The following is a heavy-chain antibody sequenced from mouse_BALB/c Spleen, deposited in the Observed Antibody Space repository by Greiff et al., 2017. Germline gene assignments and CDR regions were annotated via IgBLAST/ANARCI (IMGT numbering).Heavy chain of an antibody. CDR3: ARTGTDYAMDY. V-gene: IGHV1S81*02. CDR1: GYTFTSYW. D-gene: IGHD4-1*01. J-gene: IGHJ4*01. CDR2: INPSNGRT. Sequence: QVQLQQSGAELVKPGASVKLSCKASGYTFTSYWMHWVKQRPGQGLEWIGEINPSNGRTNYNEKFKSKATLTVDKSSSTAYMQLSSLTSEDSAVYYCARTGTDYAMDYWGQGTSVTVSS.